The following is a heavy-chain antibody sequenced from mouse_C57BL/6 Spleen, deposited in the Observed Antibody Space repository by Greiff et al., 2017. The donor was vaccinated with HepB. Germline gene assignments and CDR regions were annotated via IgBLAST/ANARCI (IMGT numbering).Heavy chain of an antibody. J-gene: IGHJ4*01. CDR1: GFTFSDYG. CDR2: ISSGSSTI. V-gene: IGHV5-17*01. D-gene: IGHD2-13*01. CDR3: ARLTTGYAMDY. Sequence: DVMLVESGGGLVKPGGSLKLSCAASGFTFSDYGMHWVRQAPEKGLEWVAYISSGSSTIYYADTVKGRFTISRDNAKNTLFLQMTSLRSEDTAMYYCARLTTGYAMDYWGQVTSVTVSS.